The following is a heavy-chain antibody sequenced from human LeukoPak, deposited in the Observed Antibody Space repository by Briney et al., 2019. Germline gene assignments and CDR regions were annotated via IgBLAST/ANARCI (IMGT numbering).Heavy chain of an antibody. CDR1: GFTFSSYN. CDR3: ARAGSGSYYPDY. V-gene: IGHV3-48*01. J-gene: IGHJ4*02. D-gene: IGHD3-10*01. Sequence: GRSLRLSCAASGFTFSSYNMNWVRQAPGKGLEWVSYISSSRNTIYYADSVKGRFTISRDNAKNSLYLQMNSLRAEDTAVYYCARAGSGSYYPDYWGQGILVTVSS. CDR2: ISSSRNTI.